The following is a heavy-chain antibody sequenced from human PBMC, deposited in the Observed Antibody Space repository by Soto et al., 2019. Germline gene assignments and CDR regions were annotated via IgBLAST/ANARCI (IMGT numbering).Heavy chain of an antibody. CDR1: GDSLSTNSAG. J-gene: IGHJ4*01. D-gene: IGHD1-26*01. Sequence: TLSLTCXITGDSLSTNSAGCRCVRQSPSRGLEWLGRTYYRSKWYYEYAVSVRGRITINPDTSKNQYSLQLNSVTPEDTAVYFCARGEQYSGRIFDYWGQGTLVTVSS. CDR3: ARGEQYSGRIFDY. CDR2: TYYRSKWYY. V-gene: IGHV6-1*01.